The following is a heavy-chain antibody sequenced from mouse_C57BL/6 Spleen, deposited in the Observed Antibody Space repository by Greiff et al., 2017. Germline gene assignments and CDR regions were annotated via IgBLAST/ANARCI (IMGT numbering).Heavy chain of an antibody. Sequence: QVHVKQSGAELVKPGASVKMSCKASGYTFTTYPIEWMKQNHGKSLEWIGNFHPYNDDTKYNEKFKGKATLTVEKSSSTVYLELSRLTSDDSAVYYCARGGNYVGAMDYWGQGTSVTVSS. D-gene: IGHD2-1*01. CDR2: FHPYNDDT. V-gene: IGHV1-47*01. CDR1: GYTFTTYP. J-gene: IGHJ4*01. CDR3: ARGGNYVGAMDY.